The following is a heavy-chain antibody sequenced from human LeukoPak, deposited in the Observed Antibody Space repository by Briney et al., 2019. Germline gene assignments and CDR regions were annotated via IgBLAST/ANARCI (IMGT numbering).Heavy chain of an antibody. Sequence: PGGSLRLSCAASGFTFTTYGMHWVRQAPGRGLEWVAFIRHDGSNNYYADSVKGRFTVSRDTSKNTVYLRMSSLRIEDTSVYFCAKDQGIAGPFDHWGQGTLVTVSS. CDR1: GFTFTTYG. CDR3: AKDQGIAGPFDH. J-gene: IGHJ4*02. D-gene: IGHD6-13*01. CDR2: IRHDGSNN. V-gene: IGHV3-30*02.